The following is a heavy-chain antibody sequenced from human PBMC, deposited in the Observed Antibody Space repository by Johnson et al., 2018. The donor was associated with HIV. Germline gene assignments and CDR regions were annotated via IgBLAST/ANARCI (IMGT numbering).Heavy chain of an antibody. CDR2: IYSGGST. J-gene: IGHJ3*02. CDR3: ARDRASSSASDALDI. V-gene: IGHV3-66*03. CDR1: GFTVSSNY. D-gene: IGHD6-6*01. Sequence: VQLVESGGGLIQPGGSLRLSCAASGFTVSSNYMSWVRQAPGKGLEWVSVIYSGGSTYYADSVKGRFTISRDNSTNTLYLQMNSLRAEDTAVYHCARDRASSSASDALDIWGQGTMVTVSS.